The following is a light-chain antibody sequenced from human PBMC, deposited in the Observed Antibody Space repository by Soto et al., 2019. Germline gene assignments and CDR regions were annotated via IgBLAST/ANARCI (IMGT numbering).Light chain of an antibody. CDR3: QQYNSYWWT. CDR2: KAS. V-gene: IGKV1-5*03. J-gene: IGKJ1*01. CDR1: QSISSW. Sequence: DIQITQSPSTLSASVGDRVTITCRASQSISSWLAWYQQKPGKAPKLLIYKASSLESGVPSRFSGSGSGTEFTLTISSLQPDDFATYYCQQYNSYWWTFGQGTKVDI.